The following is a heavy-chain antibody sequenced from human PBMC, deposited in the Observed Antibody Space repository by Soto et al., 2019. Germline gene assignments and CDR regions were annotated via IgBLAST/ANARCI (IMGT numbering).Heavy chain of an antibody. CDR3: AKGLAGVIALYYFDY. J-gene: IGHJ4*02. Sequence: GGSLRLSCAASGFTFSSYAMSWVRQAPGKGLEWVSAISGSGGSTYYADSVKGRFTISRDNSKNTLYLQMNSLRAEDTAVYYCAKGLAGVIALYYFDYWGQGTLVTVSS. CDR1: GFTFSSYA. CDR2: ISGSGGST. D-gene: IGHD2-21*01. V-gene: IGHV3-23*01.